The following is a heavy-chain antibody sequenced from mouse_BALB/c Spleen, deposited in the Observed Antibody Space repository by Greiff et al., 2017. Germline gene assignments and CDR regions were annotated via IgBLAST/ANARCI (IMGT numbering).Heavy chain of an antibody. J-gene: IGHJ3*01. CDR2: ISYDGSN. CDR1: GYSITSGYY. V-gene: IGHV3-6*02. D-gene: IGHD2-1*01. Sequence: EVKLMESGPGLVKPSQSLSLTCSVTGYSITSGYYWNWIRQFPGNKLEWMGYISYDGSNNYNPSLKNRISITRDTSKNQFFLKLNSVTTEDTATYYCARDGNYVGWFAYWGQGTLVTVSA. CDR3: ARDGNYVGWFAY.